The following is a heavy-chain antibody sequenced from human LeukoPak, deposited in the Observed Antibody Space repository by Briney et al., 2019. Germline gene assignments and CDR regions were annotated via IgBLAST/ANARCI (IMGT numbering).Heavy chain of an antibody. CDR3: ERDPLTPKIAAAGTGFY. D-gene: IGHD6-13*01. J-gene: IGHJ4*02. CDR1: GFTFSSYG. V-gene: IGHV3-33*01. CDR2: IWYDGSNK. Sequence: PGRSLRLSCAASGFTFSSYGMHWVRQAPGKGLEWVAVIWYDGSNKYYADSVKGRFTISRDNSKNTLYLQMNSLRAEDTAVYYCERDPLTPKIAAAGTGFYWGQGTLVTVSS.